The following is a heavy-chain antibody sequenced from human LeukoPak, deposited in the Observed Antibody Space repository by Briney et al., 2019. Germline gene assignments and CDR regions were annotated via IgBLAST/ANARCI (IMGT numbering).Heavy chain of an antibody. J-gene: IGHJ4*02. CDR3: ARSGGLQKFDY. CDR1: EFTFSNYA. D-gene: IGHD4-11*01. V-gene: IGHV3-30-3*01. CDR2: ISYDGNTI. Sequence: GRSLRLSCAASEFTFSNYALHWVRQAPGKGLQWVAVISYDGNTIHYADSVKGRFIISRDTSKNTLYLQMNSLRAEDTAVYYCARSGGLQKFDYWGQGTLVTVSS.